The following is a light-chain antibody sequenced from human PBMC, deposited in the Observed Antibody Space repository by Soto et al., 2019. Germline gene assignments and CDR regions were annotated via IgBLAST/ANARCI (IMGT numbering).Light chain of an antibody. J-gene: IGLJ1*01. V-gene: IGLV1-44*01. CDR2: ANN. CDR3: AAWDDNLNVL. Sequence: QSVLTQPPSASGTPGQRVTISCSGSTSNIGRNPVTWYQQLPRTAPKLLIFANNKRPSGVPDRFSGSKSGTSASLAISGLQSDDEADYYCAAWDDNLNVLFGTGTKVTVL. CDR1: TSNIGRNP.